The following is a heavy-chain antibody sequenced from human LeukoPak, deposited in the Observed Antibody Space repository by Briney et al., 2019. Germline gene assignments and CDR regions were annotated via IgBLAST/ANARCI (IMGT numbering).Heavy chain of an antibody. CDR3: AKEYAGSHYYFYYMDV. V-gene: IGHV3-30*02. CDR2: IRYDGSDK. J-gene: IGHJ6*03. Sequence: GGSLRLSCAASGFTFSNYGMHWVRQAPGKGLEWVAFIRYDGSDKYYADSVKGRLTISRDNSRKTLYLQMNSLRAEDTAVYYCAKEYAGSHYYFYYMDVWGKGTTVTVSS. CDR1: GFTFSNYG.